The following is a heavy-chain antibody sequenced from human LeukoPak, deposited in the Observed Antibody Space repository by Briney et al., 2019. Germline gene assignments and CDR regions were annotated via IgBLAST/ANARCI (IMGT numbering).Heavy chain of an antibody. V-gene: IGHV3-49*04. CDR1: GFTFYDYA. J-gene: IGHJ4*02. Sequence: GGSLRLSCTASGFTFYDYAMSWVRQAPGKGLEWVGFSRSKAYGGTTEYAASVKGRFTISRDDSKSIAYLQMNSLKAEDTAVYYCTRWSSSGWRDLYYFDYWGQGTLVTVSS. CDR3: TRWSSSGWRDLYYFDY. D-gene: IGHD6-19*01. CDR2: SRSKAYGGTT.